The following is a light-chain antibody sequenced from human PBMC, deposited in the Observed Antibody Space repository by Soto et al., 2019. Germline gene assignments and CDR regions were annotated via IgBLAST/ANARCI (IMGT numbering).Light chain of an antibody. CDR3: QQYNDYSWT. J-gene: IGKJ1*01. CDR2: KAS. CDR1: QSISAW. V-gene: IGKV1-5*03. Sequence: DIQMTQSTSTLSASVGDRVSINCRASQSISAWLAWYQQKPGKAPRLLIYKASTLEIGVPSRFSGSGSGTEFTLTISSLQPDDVATYYCQQYNDYSWTFGQGTKVEIK.